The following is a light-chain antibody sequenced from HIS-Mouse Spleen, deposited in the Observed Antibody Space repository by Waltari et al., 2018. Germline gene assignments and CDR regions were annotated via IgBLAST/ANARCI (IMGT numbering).Light chain of an antibody. V-gene: IGLV3-10*01. CDR2: EDS. Sequence: SYELTQPHSVSVSPGQTARITCSGDALPKKYAYWYQQKSGPAPALVIYEDSKRPPGSPERFPGCGSGTMATVTISGAQVEDEADYYCYSTDSSGNHRVFGGGTKLTVL. J-gene: IGLJ3*02. CDR1: ALPKKY. CDR3: YSTDSSGNHRV.